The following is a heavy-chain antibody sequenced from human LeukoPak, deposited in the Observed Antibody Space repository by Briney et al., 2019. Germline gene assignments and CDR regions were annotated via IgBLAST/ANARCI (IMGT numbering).Heavy chain of an antibody. D-gene: IGHD3-10*01. Sequence: PGGSLRLSCAVSGFIFSSYDMHWVRQAPGKGLEWVSFIYSDNTHSSDSVKGRFTISRDNATTTLSLQMNSLRATATALAYCARDGDTVLTRGYYYYLDVWGKGTTVTVCS. CDR2: IYSDNT. V-gene: IGHV3-NL1*01. J-gene: IGHJ6*03. CDR3: ARDGDTVLTRGYYYYLDV. CDR1: GFIFSSYD.